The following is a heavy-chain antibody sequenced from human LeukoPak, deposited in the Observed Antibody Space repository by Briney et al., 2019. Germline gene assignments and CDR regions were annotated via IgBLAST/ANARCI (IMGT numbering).Heavy chain of an antibody. D-gene: IGHD2-21*01. V-gene: IGHV1-2*02. CDR1: GYTFTGYY. CDR3: AREGSAVIDAFDI. CDR2: INPNSGGT. Sequence: GASVKVSCKASGYTFTGYYMHWVRQAHGQGLEWMGWINPNSGGTNYAQKVQVRVTMTRDTSISTAYMELSRLRSEDTAVYLCAREGSAVIDAFDIWGQGTMVTVSS. J-gene: IGHJ3*02.